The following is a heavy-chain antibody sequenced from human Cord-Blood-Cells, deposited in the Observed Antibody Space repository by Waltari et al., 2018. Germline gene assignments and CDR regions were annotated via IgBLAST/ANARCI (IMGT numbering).Heavy chain of an antibody. CDR2: FIPIFGTA. Sequence: QVQLVQSGAEVKKPGSSVKVSCKASGGTFSSYAKSGMRQAPGQGLEWMGGFIPIFGTANYAQKFQGRVTITADKSTSTAYMELSSLRSEDTAVYYCARAYSSGYSSSWFLYYFDYWGQGTLVTVSS. CDR3: ARAYSSGYSSSWFLYYFDY. J-gene: IGHJ4*02. D-gene: IGHD6-13*01. CDR1: GGTFSSYA. V-gene: IGHV1-69*06.